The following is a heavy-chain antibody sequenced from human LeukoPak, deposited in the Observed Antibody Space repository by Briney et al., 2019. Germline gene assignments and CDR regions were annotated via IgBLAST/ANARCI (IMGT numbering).Heavy chain of an antibody. J-gene: IGHJ6*03. CDR1: GFTVNSNY. CDR2: IYSGGST. D-gene: IGHD1-26*01. V-gene: IGHV3-53*05. CDR3: ARDKGWELLLYYYMDV. Sequence: GGSLRLSCAASGFTVNSNYMSWVRQAPGKGLEWVSIIYSGGSTYYADSVKGRFTISRDNSKNTLYLQMNSLRAEDTAVYYCARDKGWELLLYYYMDVWGKGTTVTVSS.